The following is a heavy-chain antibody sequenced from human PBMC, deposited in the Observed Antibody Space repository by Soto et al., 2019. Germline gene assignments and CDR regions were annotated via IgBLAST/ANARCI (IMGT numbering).Heavy chain of an antibody. CDR3: ARWSNNKVVDP. CDR1: GFTFRRHG. CDR2: IWYDGSEQ. Sequence: QEQLVESGGGVVQPGMSLRLSCEGSGFTFRRHGMHWVRQSPGKGLEWLAVIWYDGSEQYYADSVKGRFTISRDNSKNMLYLQLNTLTVEDTAVYYCARWSNNKVVDPWGQGTMVTVS. D-gene: IGHD2-8*02. J-gene: IGHJ5*02. V-gene: IGHV3-33*03.